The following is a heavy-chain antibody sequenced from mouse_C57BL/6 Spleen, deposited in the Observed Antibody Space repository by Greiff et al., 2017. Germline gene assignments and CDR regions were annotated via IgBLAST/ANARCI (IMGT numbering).Heavy chain of an antibody. J-gene: IGHJ2*01. CDR2: IDPENGDT. V-gene: IGHV14-4*01. Sequence: VQLKESGAELVRPGASVKLSCTASGFNIKDDYMHWVKQRPEQGLEWIGWIDPENGDTEYASKFQGKATITADTSSNTAYLQLSSLTSEDTAVYYCTTGCLHYFDYWGQGTTLTVSS. D-gene: IGHD6-1*01. CDR3: TTGCLHYFDY. CDR1: GFNIKDDY.